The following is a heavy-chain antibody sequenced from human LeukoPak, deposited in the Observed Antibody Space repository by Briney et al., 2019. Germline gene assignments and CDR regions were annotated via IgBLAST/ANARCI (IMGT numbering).Heavy chain of an antibody. Sequence: ASVKVSCKASGYTFTSYAMHWVRQAPGQRLEWMGWINAGNGNTKYSQKFQGRVTITRDTSASTAYMELSSLRSEDTAVYYCARGWVAVAGTLMDVWGQGTTVTVSS. CDR1: GYTFTSYA. CDR2: INAGNGNT. J-gene: IGHJ6*02. D-gene: IGHD6-19*01. CDR3: ARGWVAVAGTLMDV. V-gene: IGHV1-3*01.